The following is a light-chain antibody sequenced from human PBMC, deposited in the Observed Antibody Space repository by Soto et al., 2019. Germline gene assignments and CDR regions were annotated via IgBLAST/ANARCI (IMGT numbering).Light chain of an antibody. V-gene: IGLV1-47*01. J-gene: IGLJ3*02. CDR3: ASWDDSLSGPV. Sequence: QSVLTQPPSASATPGQRVSISCSGSSSNIGSHYVYWYLQLPGAAPRLLIYNNNLRPSAVPDRFSGSKSGTSASLAVSGLRSEDEAIYWCASWDDSLSGPVFGGGTKLTVL. CDR1: SSNIGSHY. CDR2: NNN.